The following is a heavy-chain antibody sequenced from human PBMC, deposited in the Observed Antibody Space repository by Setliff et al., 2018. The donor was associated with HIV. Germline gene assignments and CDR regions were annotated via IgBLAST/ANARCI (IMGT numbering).Heavy chain of an antibody. Sequence: ASVKVSCKASGYTFTDYYIHWVRQAPGQGLEWMGWISAYNGNTNYAQKFQGRVTLTRDTSISTAYMELNRLRSDDTAVYYCARSYIAFLSTWYYGMDVWGQGTTVTVSS. CDR2: ISAYNGNT. J-gene: IGHJ6*02. CDR1: GYTFTDYY. D-gene: IGHD5-18*01. CDR3: ARSYIAFLSTWYYGMDV. V-gene: IGHV1-2*02.